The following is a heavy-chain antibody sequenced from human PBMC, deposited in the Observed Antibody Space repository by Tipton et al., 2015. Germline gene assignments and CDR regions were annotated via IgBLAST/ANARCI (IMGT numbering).Heavy chain of an antibody. CDR1: GFTFSSYA. CDR3: AKFTMDIGVVVAAPIGY. J-gene: IGHJ4*02. D-gene: IGHD2-15*01. CDR2: VGGDGSSI. Sequence: GSLRLSCAASGFTFSSYAMTWVRQAPGKGLEWVSTVGGDGSSIYYADSVKGRFTISRDNSKNTLYLQVTSLRAEDTAVYYCAKFTMDIGVVVAAPIGYWGQGTLVTVSS. V-gene: IGHV3-23*01.